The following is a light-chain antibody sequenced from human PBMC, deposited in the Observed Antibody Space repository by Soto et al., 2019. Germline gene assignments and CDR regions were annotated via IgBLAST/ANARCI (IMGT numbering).Light chain of an antibody. J-gene: IGLJ1*01. CDR2: DVT. Sequence: QSVLTQPAPVSGSPGQSITISCTGTSSDVGRYNYVSWYQQYPGRAPKLIIFDVTNRPSRVSHRFSGSKSGYTASLTISGLQADDEADYYCNSYTGTSARYAFGTGTRSPS. V-gene: IGLV2-14*03. CDR1: SSDVGRYNY. CDR3: NSYTGTSARYA.